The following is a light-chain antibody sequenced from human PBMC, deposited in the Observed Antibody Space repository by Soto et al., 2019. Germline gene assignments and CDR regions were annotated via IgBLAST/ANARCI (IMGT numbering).Light chain of an antibody. CDR2: WSS. CDR1: QSVAYTSNKKTY. V-gene: IGKV4-1*01. Sequence: DIVMTQAPDALAVSLGDRATINCKSSQSVAYTSNKKTYVAWYQQKAGQPPKLLLYWSSTRASGVPDRFSGSGSGTDFTLTISSLQAEDVAVYYCQQYYSPLWTFGQGTKVDIK. CDR3: QQYYSPLWT. J-gene: IGKJ1*01.